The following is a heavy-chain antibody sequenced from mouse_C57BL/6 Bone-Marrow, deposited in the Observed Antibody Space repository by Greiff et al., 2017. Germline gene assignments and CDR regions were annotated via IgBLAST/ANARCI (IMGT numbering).Heavy chain of an antibody. CDR1: GYAFTDYE. Sequence: LVESGAELVRPGASVTLSCKASGYAFTDYEMHWVKQTPVHGLEWIGAIDPETGGTAYNQKFKGKAILTADKSSSTAYMELRSLTSEDSAVYYCTRASDGYYYYNAMGYWGQGTSVAVSS. CDR2: IDPETGGT. V-gene: IGHV1-15*01. D-gene: IGHD2-3*01. CDR3: TRASDGYYYYNAMGY. J-gene: IGHJ4*01.